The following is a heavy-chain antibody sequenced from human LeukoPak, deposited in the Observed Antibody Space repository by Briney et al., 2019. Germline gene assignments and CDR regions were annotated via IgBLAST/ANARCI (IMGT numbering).Heavy chain of an antibody. V-gene: IGHV7-4-1*02. CDR1: GYTFTSYA. CDR2: INTNTGNP. CDR3: ARGRQNSGSYSDAFDI. Sequence: GASVKVSCKASGYTFTSYAMNWVRQAPGQGLEWMGWINTNTGNPTYAQGFTGRFVFSLDTSVSTAYLQISSLKAEDTAVYYCARGRQNSGSYSDAFDIWGQGTMVTVSS. D-gene: IGHD1-26*01. J-gene: IGHJ3*02.